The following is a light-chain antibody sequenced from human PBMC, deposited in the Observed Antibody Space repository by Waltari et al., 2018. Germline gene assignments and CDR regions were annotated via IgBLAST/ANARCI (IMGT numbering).Light chain of an antibody. CDR3: LLFYGGAYV. CDR1: AGAVTSGSF. CDR2: SAD. V-gene: IGLV7-43*01. Sequence: QTVVTQEPSLTVSPGGTVTLTCASSAGAVTSGSFPTWFQQSPGQPPKSLSSSADTKHSWTPARFSGSFIGGKADLTVSGVQPEDEADYFCLLFYGGAYVFGTGTKLTVL. J-gene: IGLJ1*01.